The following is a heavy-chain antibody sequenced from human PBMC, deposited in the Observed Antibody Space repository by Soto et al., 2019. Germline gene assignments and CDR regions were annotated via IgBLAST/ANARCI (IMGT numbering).Heavy chain of an antibody. CDR1: GGSFSGYY. Sequence: QVQLQQWGAGLLKPSETLSLTCAVYGGSFSGYYWSWIRQPPGKGLEWIGEINHSGSTNDNPSLMSRFTISVETSKNQFSLKLSSVTAADTAVYYCARGTRRPYDGSGSYYPRASHFDYWGQGPLVTASS. CDR2: INHSGST. CDR3: ARGTRRPYDGSGSYYPRASHFDY. J-gene: IGHJ4*02. V-gene: IGHV4-34*01. D-gene: IGHD3-10*01.